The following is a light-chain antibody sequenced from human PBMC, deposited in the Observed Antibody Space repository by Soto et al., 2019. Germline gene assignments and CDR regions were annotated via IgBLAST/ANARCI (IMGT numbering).Light chain of an antibody. J-gene: IGKJ2*01. Sequence: DIQMTQSPSSLSASVGDRVTMTCRASQSITTYLNWYQQNPGRAPKLLIYDGSILQSEVPSRFSGSGSVPDFTLTIRILHTEYFATYYCQQSSTTPYTFGQGTRLEI. CDR2: DGS. CDR1: QSITTY. V-gene: IGKV1-39*01. CDR3: QQSSTTPYT.